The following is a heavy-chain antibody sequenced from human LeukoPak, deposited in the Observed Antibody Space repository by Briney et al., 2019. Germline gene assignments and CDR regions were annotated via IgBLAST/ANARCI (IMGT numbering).Heavy chain of an antibody. V-gene: IGHV3-74*01. CDR2: INSDGSST. J-gene: IGHJ4*02. Sequence: GGSLRLSCAASGFAFSSYWMHWVRQAPGKGLVWVSRINSDGSSTNYADSEKGRFTISRDNAKNTLYLQMNSLRAEDTAVYYCRYYDSSGSQTDYWGQGTLVTVSS. CDR3: RYYDSSGSQTDY. CDR1: GFAFSSYW. D-gene: IGHD3-22*01.